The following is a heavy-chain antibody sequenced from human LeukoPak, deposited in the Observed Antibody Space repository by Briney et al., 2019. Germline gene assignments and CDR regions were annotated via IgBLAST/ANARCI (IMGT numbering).Heavy chain of an antibody. J-gene: IGHJ4*02. Sequence: GGSLRLSCAASGFTFSSYGMHWVRQAPGKGLEWVAFIRYDGSNKYYADSVKGRFTISRDNSKNTLYLQMNSLRAEDTAVYYCARTSPSVYYDSSGQTWDYWGQGTLVTVSS. D-gene: IGHD3-22*01. CDR2: IRYDGSNK. CDR3: ARTSPSVYYDSSGQTWDY. V-gene: IGHV3-30*02. CDR1: GFTFSSYG.